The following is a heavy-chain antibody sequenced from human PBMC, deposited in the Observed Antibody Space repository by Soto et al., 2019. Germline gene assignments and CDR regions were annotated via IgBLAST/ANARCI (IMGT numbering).Heavy chain of an antibody. CDR3: ARHFVAVVIKGWGY. J-gene: IGHJ4*02. Sequence: QLQLQESGPGLVKPSETLSLTCTVSGASIDRSNYYWDWIRQPPGKRLEWIGTTYYNGNAYYNPSLKSRVTMSVDTSKNQFSLKLISVTAADTAVYYCARHFVAVVIKGWGYWGQGTLVTVSS. V-gene: IGHV4-39*01. CDR1: GASIDRSNYY. CDR2: TYYNGNA. D-gene: IGHD3-22*01.